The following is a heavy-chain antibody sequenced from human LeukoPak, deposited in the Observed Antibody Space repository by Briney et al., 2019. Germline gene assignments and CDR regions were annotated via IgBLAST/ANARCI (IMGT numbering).Heavy chain of an antibody. CDR1: GFTFSSYA. D-gene: IGHD1-7*01. V-gene: IGHV3-23*01. CDR2: LTGTDGST. J-gene: IGHJ6*03. CDR3: AKVGTTFYYYYMDV. Sequence: GGSLRLSCAASGFTFSSYAMSWVRQAPGKGLEWVSSLTGTDGSTYYADSVKGRCTISRDNSKNTLYLQMNSLRPEDTAIYYCAKVGTTFYYYYMDVWGKGTTVTVSS.